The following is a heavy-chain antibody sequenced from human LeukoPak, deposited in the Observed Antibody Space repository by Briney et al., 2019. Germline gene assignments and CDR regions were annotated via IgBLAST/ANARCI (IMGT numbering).Heavy chain of an antibody. CDR2: INHSGST. Sequence: PSETLSLTCAVYGGSYSGYYWSWIRQPPGKELEWIGEINHSGSTNYNPSLKSRVTISVDTSKNQFSLKLSSVTAADTAVYYCARDLIQLPAAIFGRWFDPWGQGTLVTVSS. V-gene: IGHV4-34*01. CDR3: ARDLIQLPAAIFGRWFDP. J-gene: IGHJ5*02. CDR1: GGSYSGYY. D-gene: IGHD2-2*02.